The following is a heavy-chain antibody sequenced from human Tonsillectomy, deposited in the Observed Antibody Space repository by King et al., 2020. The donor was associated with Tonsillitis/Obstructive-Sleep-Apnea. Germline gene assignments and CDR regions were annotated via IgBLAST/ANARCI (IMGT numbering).Heavy chain of an antibody. J-gene: IGHJ6*02. D-gene: IGHD3-16*02. V-gene: IGHV1-69*10. Sequence: QLVQSGAEVKKPGSSVRVSCNASGGTFSSYAISWVRQAPGQGLEWMGGIIPILGIVNYAQKFQGRVTITADKSTSTAYMELSSLRSEDTAVYYCARDLHYYYVWGSYRSDYYYYGMDVWGQGTTVTVSS. CDR1: GGTFSSYA. CDR2: IIPILGIV. CDR3: ARDLHYYYVWGSYRSDYYYYGMDV.